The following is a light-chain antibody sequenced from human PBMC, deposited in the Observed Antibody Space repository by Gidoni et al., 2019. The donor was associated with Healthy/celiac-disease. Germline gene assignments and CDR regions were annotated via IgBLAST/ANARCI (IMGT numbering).Light chain of an antibody. Sequence: IQMTQSPSSLSASVGDRVTITCRASQHISSYLNWYQQKPGKAPKLLIYAASSLQSGVPSRFSGSGSGTDFNLTISSLQPEDFATYYCQQSYSTPWTFGQGTKVEIK. CDR2: AAS. V-gene: IGKV1-39*01. J-gene: IGKJ1*01. CDR3: QQSYSTPWT. CDR1: QHISSY.